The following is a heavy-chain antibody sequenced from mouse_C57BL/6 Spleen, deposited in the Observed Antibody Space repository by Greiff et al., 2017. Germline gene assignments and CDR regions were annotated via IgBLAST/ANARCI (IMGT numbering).Heavy chain of an antibody. CDR1: GYTFTSYD. J-gene: IGHJ2*01. CDR3: AGGAYDGYVGYSGY. V-gene: IGHV1-85*01. Sequence: VQLQQSGPELVKPGASVKLSCKASGYTFTSYDINWVKQRPGQGLEWIGWIYPRDGSTKYNEKFKGKATLTVDTSSSTAYMELHSLTSEDSAVYFCAGGAYDGYVGYSGYWGQGTTLTVSS. D-gene: IGHD2-3*01. CDR2: IYPRDGST.